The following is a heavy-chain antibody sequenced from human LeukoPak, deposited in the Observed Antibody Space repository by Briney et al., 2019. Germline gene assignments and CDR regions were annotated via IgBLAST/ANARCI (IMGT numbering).Heavy chain of an antibody. CDR1: GFTFSSYG. V-gene: IGHV3-30*02. CDR3: AKDLRRMTTVTYGP. CDR2: IRYDGSNK. J-gene: IGHJ5*02. Sequence: GGSLRLSCAASGFTFSSYGMHWVRQAPGKGLEWVAFIRYDGSNKYYADSVKGRFTTSRDNSKNTLYLQMNSLRAEDTAVYYCAKDLRRMTTVTYGPWGQGTLVTGSS. D-gene: IGHD4-11*01.